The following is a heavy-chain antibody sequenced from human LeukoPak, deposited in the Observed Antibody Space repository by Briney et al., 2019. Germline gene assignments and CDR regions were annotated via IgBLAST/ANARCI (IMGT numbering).Heavy chain of an antibody. V-gene: IGHV1-3*01. CDR1: GYTFTSHA. CDR3: AILGGSGWHGDY. CDR2: INAGNGNT. D-gene: IGHD6-19*01. Sequence: GASVKVSCKASGYTFTSHAMHWVRQAPGQRLEWMGWINAGNGNTKYSQKFQGRVTITRDTSASTAYMELSSLRSEDTAVYYCAILGGSGWHGDYWGQGTLVTVSS. J-gene: IGHJ4*02.